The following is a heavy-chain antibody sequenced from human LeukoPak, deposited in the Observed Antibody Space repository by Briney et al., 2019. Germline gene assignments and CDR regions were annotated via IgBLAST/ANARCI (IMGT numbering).Heavy chain of an antibody. D-gene: IGHD6-6*01. CDR1: GFTFSSYS. V-gene: IGHV3-48*01. CDR2: ISGSSTTI. J-gene: IGHJ4*02. CDR3: ARDHDSSSSFDY. Sequence: GGPLRLSCAASGFTFSSYSMNWVRQAPGKGLEWVSYISGSSTTIYYADSVKGRFTVSRDNAKNSLYLQMNSLRAEDTAVYYCARDHDSSSSFDYWGQGTLVTVSS.